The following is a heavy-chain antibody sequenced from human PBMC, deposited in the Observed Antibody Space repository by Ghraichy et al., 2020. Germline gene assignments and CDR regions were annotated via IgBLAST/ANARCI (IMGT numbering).Heavy chain of an antibody. CDR3: ARGRIAARSRYFDL. D-gene: IGHD6-6*01. J-gene: IGHJ2*01. CDR1: GGSFSGYY. V-gene: IGHV4-34*01. Sequence: SETLSLTCAVYGGSFSGYYWSWIRQPPGKGLEWIGEINHSGSTNYNPSLKSRVTISVDTSKNQFSLKLSSVTAADTAVYYCARGRIAARSRYFDLWGRGTLVTVSS. CDR2: INHSGST.